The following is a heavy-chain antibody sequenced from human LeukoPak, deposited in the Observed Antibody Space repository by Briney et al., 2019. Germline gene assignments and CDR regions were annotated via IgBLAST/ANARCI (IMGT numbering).Heavy chain of an antibody. CDR1: GGSISSFY. CDR2: IYTSGST. J-gene: IGHJ4*02. V-gene: IGHV4-4*07. CDR3: AREIYYDSSAYDY. D-gene: IGHD3-22*01. Sequence: SETLSLTCSVSGGSISSFYWSWIRQPAGKGLEWIGHIYTSGSTNDNPSLKSRVTMSVDTSKNQFSLKLSSVTAADTAVYYCAREIYYDSSAYDYWGQGTLVTVSS.